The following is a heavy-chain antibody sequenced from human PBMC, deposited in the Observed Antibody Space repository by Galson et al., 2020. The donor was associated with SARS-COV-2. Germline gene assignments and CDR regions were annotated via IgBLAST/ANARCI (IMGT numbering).Heavy chain of an antibody. Sequence: SETLSLTCTVSGGSISNNAWWSWVRQPPGKGLEWIGEISQSVTTHYNPSLKSRVTISGDKSKNQISLKLSSVTAADTAVYYCARDSGYCTDGVCYRYWYFDLWGRGTLVTVSS. J-gene: IGHJ2*01. V-gene: IGHV4-4*02. CDR1: GGSISNNAW. CDR3: ARDSGYCTDGVCYRYWYFDL. D-gene: IGHD2-8*01. CDR2: ISQSVTT.